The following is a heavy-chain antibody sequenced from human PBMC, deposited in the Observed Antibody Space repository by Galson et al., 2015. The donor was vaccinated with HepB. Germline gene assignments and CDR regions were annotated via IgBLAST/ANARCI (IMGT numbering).Heavy chain of an antibody. CDR1: GGTFSSYA. CDR2: IIPILGIA. Sequence: SVKVSCKASGGTFSSYAISWVRQAPGQGLEWMGRIIPILGIANYAQKFQGRVTITADKSTSTAYMELSSLRSEDTAVYYCASNYYDSSGPSGYFDYWGQGTLVTVSS. J-gene: IGHJ4*02. D-gene: IGHD3-22*01. CDR3: ASNYYDSSGPSGYFDY. V-gene: IGHV1-69*04.